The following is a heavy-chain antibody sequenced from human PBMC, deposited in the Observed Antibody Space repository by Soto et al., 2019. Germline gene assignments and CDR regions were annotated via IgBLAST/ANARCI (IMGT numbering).Heavy chain of an antibody. Sequence: QITLKESGPTLVKPTQPLTLTCTFSGFSLSTSGVGVGWIRQPPGKALEWLALIYWDDDKRYSPSLKSRLTITKDTSKNQVVLTMTNMDPVDTATYYCAHRSAESVAGTNYFDYWGQGTLVTVSS. CDR2: IYWDDDK. D-gene: IGHD6-19*01. J-gene: IGHJ4*02. CDR3: AHRSAESVAGTNYFDY. CDR1: GFSLSTSGVG. V-gene: IGHV2-5*02.